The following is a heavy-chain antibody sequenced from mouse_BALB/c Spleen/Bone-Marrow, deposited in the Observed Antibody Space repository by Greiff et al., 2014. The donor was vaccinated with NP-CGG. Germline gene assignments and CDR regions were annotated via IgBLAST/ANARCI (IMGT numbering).Heavy chain of an antibody. V-gene: IGHV1S41*01. CDR3: AYYRYDVNY. J-gene: IGHJ2*01. Sequence: DLVKPGASVKLSCKASGYTFTSYWINWIKKRPGKGLEWIGRIAPGSGSTYYNEMFKGKAILTVDTSSSTAYIQLSSLSSEDSAVYFCAYYRYDVNYWGQGTTLTVSS. D-gene: IGHD2-14*01. CDR2: IAPGSGST. CDR1: GYTFTSYW.